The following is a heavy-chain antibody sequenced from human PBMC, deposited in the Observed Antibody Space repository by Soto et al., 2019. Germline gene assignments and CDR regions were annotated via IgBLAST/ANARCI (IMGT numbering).Heavy chain of an antibody. CDR3: AKAKFDFWSGYWSPSLDF. J-gene: IGHJ4*02. D-gene: IGHD3-3*01. Sequence: GSVKVSCKASRYTLTSYYIHWVLQAPGQGLEWMGWINPNNGYTKYTQKFQGRVTVTRDTSITTAYLELTRLQSDDTAVYYCAKAKFDFWSGYWSPSLDFWGQGTLVTVSS. CDR2: INPNNGYT. V-gene: IGHV1-2*02. CDR1: RYTLTSYY.